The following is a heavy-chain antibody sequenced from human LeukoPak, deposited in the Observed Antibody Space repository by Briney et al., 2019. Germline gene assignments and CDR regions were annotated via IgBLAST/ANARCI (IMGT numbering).Heavy chain of an antibody. CDR2: INHSGST. D-gene: IGHD4-11*01. Sequence: PSETLSLTCAVYGGSFSGYYWSWIRQPPGKGLEWIGEINHSGSTNYNPSLKSRVTISVDTSKNQFSLKLSSVTAADTAVYYCASSNYLTYYYYMDVRGKGTTVTVSS. CDR3: ASSNYLTYYYYMDV. V-gene: IGHV4-34*01. CDR1: GGSFSGYY. J-gene: IGHJ6*03.